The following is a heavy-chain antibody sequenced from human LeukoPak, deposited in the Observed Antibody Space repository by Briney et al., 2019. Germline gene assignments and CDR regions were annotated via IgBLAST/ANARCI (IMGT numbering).Heavy chain of an antibody. CDR1: GFTVSSNY. D-gene: IGHD1-26*01. J-gene: IGHJ4*02. CDR3: ARWEELLGSFDY. CDR2: IYSGGST. V-gene: IGHV3-66*01. Sequence: GGSLRLSCAASGFTVSSNYMSWVRQAPGKGLEWVSVIYSGGSTYYADSVKGRFTIPRDNSKNTLYLQMNSLRAEDTAVYYCARWEELLGSFDYWGQGTLVTVSS.